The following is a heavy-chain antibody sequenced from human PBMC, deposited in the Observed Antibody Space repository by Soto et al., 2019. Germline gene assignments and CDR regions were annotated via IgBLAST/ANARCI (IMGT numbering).Heavy chain of an antibody. CDR3: ARDYYDSSGDYTNVWWFDP. CDR2: IYYSGST. D-gene: IGHD3-22*01. Sequence: SETLSLTCTVSGGSIISGDYYWSWIRQPPGKGLEWIGYIYYSGSTYYNPPLKSRVTISVDTSKNQFSLKLSSVTAADTAVYYCARDYYDSSGDYTNVWWFDPWGQGTLVTVSS. V-gene: IGHV4-30-4*01. CDR1: GGSIISGDYY. J-gene: IGHJ5*02.